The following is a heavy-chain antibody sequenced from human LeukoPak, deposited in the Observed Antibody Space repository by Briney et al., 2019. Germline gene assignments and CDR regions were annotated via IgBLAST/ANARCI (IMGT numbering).Heavy chain of an antibody. V-gene: IGHV1-69*05. D-gene: IGHD1-26*01. J-gene: IGHJ4*02. CDR2: IIPIFGTA. CDR3: ARDGGSGSSVFDY. CDR1: GGTFSSYA. Sequence: GSSVKVSCKASGGTFSSYAISWVRQAPGQGLEWMGGIIPIFGTANYAQKFQGRVTITTDESTSTAYMELSSLRSEDTAVYYCARDGGSGSSVFDYWGQGTLVAVSS.